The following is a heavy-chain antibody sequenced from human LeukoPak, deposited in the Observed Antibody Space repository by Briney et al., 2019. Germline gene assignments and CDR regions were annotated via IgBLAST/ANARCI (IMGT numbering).Heavy chain of an antibody. CDR1: GFTFSSYW. CDR2: IKQDGSEK. CDR3: ARAGYYYGSGSYREDY. D-gene: IGHD3-10*01. V-gene: IGHV3-7*05. J-gene: IGHJ4*02. Sequence: EGSLRLSCAASGFTFSSYWMSWVRQAPGKGLEWVANIKQDGSEKHYVDSVKGRFTISRDNAKNSLYLQMNSLRAEDTAVYYCARAGYYYGSGSYREDYWGQGTLVTVSS.